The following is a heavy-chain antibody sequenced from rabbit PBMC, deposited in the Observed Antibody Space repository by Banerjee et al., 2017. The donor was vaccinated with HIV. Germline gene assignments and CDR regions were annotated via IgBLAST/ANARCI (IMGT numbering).Heavy chain of an antibody. CDR2: IYAGSSATT. V-gene: IGHV1S45*01. D-gene: IGHD4-1*01. J-gene: IGHJ4*01. Sequence: QEQLEESGGDLVKPEGSLTLTCTASGFSFSSNYWICWVRQAPGKGLELIACIYAGSSATTYYASWAKGRFTISKTSSTTVTLQMTSLTAADTATYFCARDLAGVIGWNFGLWGPGTLVTVS. CDR1: GFSFSSNYW. CDR3: ARDLAGVIGWNFGL.